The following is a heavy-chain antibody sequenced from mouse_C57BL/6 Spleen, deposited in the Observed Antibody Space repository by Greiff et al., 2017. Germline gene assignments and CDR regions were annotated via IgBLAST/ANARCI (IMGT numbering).Heavy chain of an antibody. Sequence: EVKLMESEGGLVQPGSSMKLSCTASGFTFSDYYMAWVRQVPEKGLEWVANINYDGSSTYYLDSLKSRFIISRDNAKNILYLQMSSLKSEDTATYYCARGSSYWYFDVWGTGTMVTVSS. D-gene: IGHD1-1*01. CDR2: INYDGSST. V-gene: IGHV5-16*01. J-gene: IGHJ1*03. CDR3: ARGSSYWYFDV. CDR1: GFTFSDYY.